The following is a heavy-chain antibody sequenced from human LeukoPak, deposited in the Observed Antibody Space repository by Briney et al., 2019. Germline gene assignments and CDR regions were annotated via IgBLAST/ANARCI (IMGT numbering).Heavy chain of an antibody. Sequence: ASVKVSCTASGYTFTSYDINWVRQATGQGLEWMGWMNPNSGNTGYAQKFQGRVTMTRNTSISTAYMELSSLRSEDTAVYYCARLRGGTWIQLRSYGGVFDYWGQGTLVTVSS. D-gene: IGHD5-18*01. V-gene: IGHV1-8*01. CDR1: GYTFTSYD. J-gene: IGHJ4*02. CDR2: MNPNSGNT. CDR3: ARLRGGTWIQLRSYGGVFDY.